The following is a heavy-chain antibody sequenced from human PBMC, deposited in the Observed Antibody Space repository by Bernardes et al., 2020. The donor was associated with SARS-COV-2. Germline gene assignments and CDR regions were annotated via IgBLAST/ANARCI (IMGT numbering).Heavy chain of an antibody. V-gene: IGHV3-23*01. Sequence: GGSLRLSCAASGFTFSSYAMSWVRQAPGKGLEWVSAISGSGGSTYYADSVKGRFTISRDNSKNTLYLQMNSLRAEDTAVYYCANKPGWAGTFDYWGQGTLVTVSS. D-gene: IGHD6-19*01. CDR1: GFTFSSYA. J-gene: IGHJ4*02. CDR3: ANKPGWAGTFDY. CDR2: ISGSGGST.